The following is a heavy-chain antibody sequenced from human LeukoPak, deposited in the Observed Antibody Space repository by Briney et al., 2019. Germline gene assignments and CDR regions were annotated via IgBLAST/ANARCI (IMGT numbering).Heavy chain of an antibody. Sequence: TSETLSLTCTVSGGSISSSSYYWGWIRQPPGKGLEWIGSIYYSGSTYYNPSLKSRVTISVDTSKNQFSLKLSSVTAADTAVYYCARPRKYVGRYSYGTNWYFDLWGRGTLVTVSS. V-gene: IGHV4-39*01. CDR1: GGSISSSSYY. J-gene: IGHJ2*01. CDR3: ARPRKYVGRYSYGTNWYFDL. D-gene: IGHD5-18*01. CDR2: IYYSGST.